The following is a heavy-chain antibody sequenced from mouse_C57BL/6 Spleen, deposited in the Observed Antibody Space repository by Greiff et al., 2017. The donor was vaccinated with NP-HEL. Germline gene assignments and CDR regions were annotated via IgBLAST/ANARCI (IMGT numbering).Heavy chain of an antibody. CDR2: IYPRSGNT. V-gene: IGHV1-81*01. D-gene: IGHD1-1*01. CDR3: ARSYYGSSSYAMDY. CDR1: GYTFTSYG. J-gene: IGHJ4*01. Sequence: QVQLQQSGAELARPGASVKLSCKASGYTFTSYGISWVKQSTGQGLEWIGEIYPRSGNTYYNEKFKGKATLTADKSSSTAYMELRSLTSEDSAVYFCARSYYGSSSYAMDYWGQGTSVTVSS.